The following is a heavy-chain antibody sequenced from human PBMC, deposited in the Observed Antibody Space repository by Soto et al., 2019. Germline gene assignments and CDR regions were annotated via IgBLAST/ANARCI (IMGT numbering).Heavy chain of an antibody. D-gene: IGHD6-19*01. J-gene: IGHJ4*02. V-gene: IGHV5-51*01. CDR3: ARRITSSTGWDY. Sequence: GESLKISCKGSGYMFTSYWIGWVRQMPGKGLEWMGIIHGGDSNTRYSPSFDGQVTISTDKSINTAYLPWSSLKASDTAMYYCARRITSSTGWDYWGQGTLVTVSS. CDR1: GYMFTSYW. CDR2: IHGGDSNT.